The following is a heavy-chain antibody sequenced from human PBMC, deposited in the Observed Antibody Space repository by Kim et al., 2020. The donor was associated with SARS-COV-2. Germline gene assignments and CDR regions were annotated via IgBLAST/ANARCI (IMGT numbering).Heavy chain of an antibody. J-gene: IGHJ4*02. V-gene: IGHV3-48*03. D-gene: IGHD3-22*01. CDR1: GFTFSSYE. CDR3: ARVGGVRGVGYYYDSSGYLDY. CDR2: ISSSGSTI. Sequence: GGSLRLSCAASGFTFSSYEMNWVRQAPGKGLEWVSYISSSGSTIYYADSVKGRFTISRDNAKNSLYLQMNSLRAEDTAVYYCARVGGVRGVGYYYDSSGYLDYWGQGTLVTVSS.